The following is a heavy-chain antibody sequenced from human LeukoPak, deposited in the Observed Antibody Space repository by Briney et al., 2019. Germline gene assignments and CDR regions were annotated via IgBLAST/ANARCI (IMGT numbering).Heavy chain of an antibody. CDR3: ASGSGYYYAGFDY. Sequence: GGSLRLSCAGSGFTFSSYEMNWVRQAPGKGLEWVSYISSSGSTIYYADSVKGRFTISRDNAKNSLYLQMNSLRAEDTAVYYCASGSGYYYAGFDYWGQGTLVTVSS. CDR2: ISSSGSTI. CDR1: GFTFSSYE. D-gene: IGHD3-22*01. J-gene: IGHJ4*02. V-gene: IGHV3-48*03.